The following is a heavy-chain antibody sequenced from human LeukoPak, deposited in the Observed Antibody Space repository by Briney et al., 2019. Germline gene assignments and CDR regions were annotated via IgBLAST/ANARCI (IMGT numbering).Heavy chain of an antibody. CDR1: GFTFSSYR. CDR2: ISSSSSYI. J-gene: IGHJ5*02. V-gene: IGHV3-21*01. Sequence: PGGSLRLSCAASGFTFSSYRMNWVRQAPGKGLEWVSSISSSSSYIYYADSVKGRFTISRDNAKNSLYLQMNSLRAEDTAVYYCAREAGTSYDWFDPWGQGTLVTVSS. CDR3: AREAGTSYDWFDP. D-gene: IGHD6-19*01.